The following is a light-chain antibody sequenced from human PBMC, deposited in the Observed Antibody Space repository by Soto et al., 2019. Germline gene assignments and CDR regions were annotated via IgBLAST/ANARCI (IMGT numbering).Light chain of an antibody. CDR2: EVS. V-gene: IGLV2-18*02. J-gene: IGLJ2*01. Sequence: QSALTQPPSVSGSPGQSVTISCTGTTSDVGRYDRVSWYQQSPGTAPKLMIYEVSNRPSGVPDRFSGSKSGNTASLTISGLQAEDEADYYCSSYINSDTFVVFGGGTKLTVL. CDR3: SSYINSDTFVV. CDR1: TSDVGRYDR.